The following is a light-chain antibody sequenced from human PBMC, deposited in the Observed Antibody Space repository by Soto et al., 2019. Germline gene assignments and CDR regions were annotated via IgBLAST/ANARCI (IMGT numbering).Light chain of an antibody. Sequence: EIVLTQSPATLSLSPGERATLSCRASQRVTTYLAWYQQKPGQAPRLLIYDVSNRATGTPARFSGSGSGTEFTLTISSLEPDDFAIYYCQQRASWPLTFGVGTQLEIK. J-gene: IGKJ4*01. CDR1: QRVTTY. V-gene: IGKV3-11*01. CDR2: DVS. CDR3: QQRASWPLT.